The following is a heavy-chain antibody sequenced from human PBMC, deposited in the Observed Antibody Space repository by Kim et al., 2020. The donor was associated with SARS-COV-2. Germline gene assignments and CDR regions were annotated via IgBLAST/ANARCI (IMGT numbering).Heavy chain of an antibody. CDR2: GST. D-gene: IGHD6-6*01. V-gene: IGHV1-2*02. J-gene: IGHJ3*01. Sequence: GSTNYEQKFQGRVTMTRDTSISTAYVELSRLRSDDTAVYYCARDRQAFDVWGQGTMVTVSS. CDR3: ARDRQAFDV.